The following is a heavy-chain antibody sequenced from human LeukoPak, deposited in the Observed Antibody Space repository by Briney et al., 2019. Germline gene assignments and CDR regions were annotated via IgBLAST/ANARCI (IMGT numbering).Heavy chain of an antibody. D-gene: IGHD3-10*01. Sequence: RGSLRLSSAAPGFTFNKYGAHWVRQAPRKGLLWVSRINGVGGGTSYGDSVKGRFTISRDNAKNTLYLQMNSLRAEDTAVYYCARAPRELTGPHWGQGTLVTVSS. CDR2: INGVGGGT. J-gene: IGHJ4*02. V-gene: IGHV3-74*01. CDR1: GFTFNKYG. CDR3: ARAPRELTGPH.